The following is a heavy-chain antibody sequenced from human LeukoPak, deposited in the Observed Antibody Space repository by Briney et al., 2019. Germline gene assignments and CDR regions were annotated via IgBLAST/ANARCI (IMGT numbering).Heavy chain of an antibody. CDR1: GFTFSSFA. Sequence: AGGSLRLSCAASGFTFSSFAMSWVRQAPGKGLEWVSAISGSGVSTYYADSVRGRLTISRDNSKNTLYLQMNSLRAEATAVYYCAKNRGNYYYFDYWGQGTLVTVSS. V-gene: IGHV3-23*01. J-gene: IGHJ4*02. CDR2: ISGSGVST. D-gene: IGHD4-11*01. CDR3: AKNRGNYYYFDY.